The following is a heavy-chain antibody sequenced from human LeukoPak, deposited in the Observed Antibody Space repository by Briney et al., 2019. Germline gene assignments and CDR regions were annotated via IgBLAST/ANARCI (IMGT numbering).Heavy chain of an antibody. CDR1: GGSISSSSYY. CDR2: IYYSGST. Sequence: PSETLSLTCTVSGGSISSSSYYWGWIRQPPGKGLEWIGSIYYSGSTYYNPSLKSRVTISVDTSKNQFSLKLSSVTAADTAVYYCARGGIAVAGTVAFDVWGQGTMVTVPS. V-gene: IGHV4-39*01. J-gene: IGHJ3*01. CDR3: ARGGIAVAGTVAFDV. D-gene: IGHD6-19*01.